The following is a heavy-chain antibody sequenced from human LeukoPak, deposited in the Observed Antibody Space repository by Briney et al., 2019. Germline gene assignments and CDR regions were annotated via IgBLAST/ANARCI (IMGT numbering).Heavy chain of an antibody. CDR2: ISGSGGST. V-gene: IGHV3-23*01. CDR3: STYCSSTSCYFDS. J-gene: IGHJ4*02. D-gene: IGHD2-2*01. CDR1: GFTLSSYD. Sequence: GGSLRLSCAVSGFTLSSYDMSWVRQAPGKGLEWVSAISGSGGSTYYADSVKGRFTISRDNSKNTLYLQMNSLRAEDTAVYYCSTYCSSTSCYFDSWGQGTLVTVSS.